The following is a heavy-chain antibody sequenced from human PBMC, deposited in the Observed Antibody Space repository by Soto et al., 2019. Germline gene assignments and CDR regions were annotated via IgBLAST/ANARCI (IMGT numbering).Heavy chain of an antibody. CDR1: GGSVSSSSYY. D-gene: IGHD4-17*01. CDR3: ASLEGDYLGFDY. CDR2: ISYSGST. Sequence: SETLALTCTVSGGSVSSSSYYWCWIRQPPGKGLEWIGTISYSGSTYYNPSLKSRVTISVDTSKNQFSLRLTSVTAADTAVYYCASLEGDYLGFDYWGQGTLVTVSS. J-gene: IGHJ4*02. V-gene: IGHV4-39*01.